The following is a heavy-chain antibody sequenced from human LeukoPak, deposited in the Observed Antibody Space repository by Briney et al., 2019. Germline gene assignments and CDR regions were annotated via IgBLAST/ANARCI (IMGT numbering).Heavy chain of an antibody. CDR1: GFTFSNYA. CDR3: ARWQIVVAHYYYYGMDV. V-gene: IGHV3-23*01. CDR2: TSGNSGST. D-gene: IGHD3-22*01. J-gene: IGHJ6*02. Sequence: PGGSLRLSCAASGFTFSNYAMSWVRQAPGKGLEWVSATSGNSGSTYYADSVKGRFTISRDNAKNSLYLQMNSLRAEDTAVYYCARWQIVVAHYYYYGMDVWGQGTTVTVSS.